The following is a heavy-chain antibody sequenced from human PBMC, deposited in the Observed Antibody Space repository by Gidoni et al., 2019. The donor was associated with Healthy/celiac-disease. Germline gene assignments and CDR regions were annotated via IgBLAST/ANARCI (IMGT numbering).Heavy chain of an antibody. J-gene: IGHJ5*02. V-gene: IGHV1-69*04. CDR1: GGTFSSYA. CDR2: IIPILGIA. CDR3: ARAEGIAEENWFDP. Sequence: QVQLVQSGAEVKKPGSSVNVSCKASGGTFSSYAISGVRQAPGQGLAWMGRIIPILGIANYAQKFQGRVTITADKSRSTAYMELSSLRSEDTAVYYCARAEGIAEENWFDPWGQGTLVTVSS. D-gene: IGHD6-13*01.